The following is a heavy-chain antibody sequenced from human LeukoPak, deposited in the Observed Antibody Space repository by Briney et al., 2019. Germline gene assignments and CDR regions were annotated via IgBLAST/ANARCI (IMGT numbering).Heavy chain of an antibody. J-gene: IGHJ4*02. D-gene: IGHD1-26*01. CDR3: ARVGARYFDH. CDR2: ISTSSSYT. Sequence: PGGSLRLSCAASGFTFRDYYMSWIRQAPGKGLEWVSSISTSSSYTNYADSVKGRFTISRDNANNSLYLQMNSLRAEDTAVYYCARVGARYFDHWGQGILVTVSS. CDR1: GFTFRDYY. V-gene: IGHV3-11*05.